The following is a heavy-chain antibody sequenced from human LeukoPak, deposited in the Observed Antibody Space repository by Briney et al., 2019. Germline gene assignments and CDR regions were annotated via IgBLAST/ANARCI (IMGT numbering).Heavy chain of an antibody. J-gene: IGHJ6*02. CDR1: GFTFSHAW. D-gene: IGHD1-1*01. Sequence: GGSLRLSCAASGFTFSHAWMSWVRQAPGKGLEWVANIKQDGSEKYYVDSVKGRFTISRDNAKNSLYLQMNSLRAEDTAVYYCARDMNWNDLYYYYYGMDVWGQGTTVTVSS. CDR3: ARDMNWNDLYYYYYGMDV. CDR2: IKQDGSEK. V-gene: IGHV3-7*01.